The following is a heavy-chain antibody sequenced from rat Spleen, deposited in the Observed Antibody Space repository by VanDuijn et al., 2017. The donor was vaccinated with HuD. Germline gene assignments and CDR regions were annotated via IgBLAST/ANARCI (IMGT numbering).Heavy chain of an antibody. CDR1: GFNFSIYY. Sequence: EVQLVESGGGLVQPGRSMKLSCEASGFNFSIYYMAWVRQAPTEGLEWVASISHDGRSTYYRDSVKGRFTFSRDNAKSTLYLQMDSLRSEDTATYYCARHPTYYGFDGDWFACWGQGTLVTVSS. CDR2: ISHDGRST. V-gene: IGHV5-22*01. D-gene: IGHD1-9*01. CDR3: ARHPTYYGFDGDWFAC. J-gene: IGHJ3*01.